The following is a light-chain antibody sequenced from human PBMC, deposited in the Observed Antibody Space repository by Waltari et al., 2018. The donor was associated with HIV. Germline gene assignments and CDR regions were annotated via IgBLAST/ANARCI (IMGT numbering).Light chain of an antibody. Sequence: DIQLTQSPPFLSAFVGDRVTFTCRASQNIYSYLAWYQQKPGRAPQVLIYATSTLQSGVPSRFSGSGSGTEFALTITNLQPDDFATYYCQQVNGYPLTFGGGTKVEIK. V-gene: IGKV1-9*01. CDR1: QNIYSY. J-gene: IGKJ4*01. CDR2: ATS. CDR3: QQVNGYPLT.